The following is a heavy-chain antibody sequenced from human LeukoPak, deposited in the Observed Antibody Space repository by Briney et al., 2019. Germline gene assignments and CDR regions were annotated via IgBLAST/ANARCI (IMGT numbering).Heavy chain of an antibody. V-gene: IGHV4-59*01. CDR2: IYYSGGT. D-gene: IGHD6-13*01. CDR3: ARSFDSNSWYEFDY. J-gene: IGHJ4*02. Sequence: SETLSLTCTVSGGSISGYYWNWIRQPPGKGLEWIGYIYYSGGTNYNPSLRSRVTISVDTSKNQFSLKLNSVTAADTAVYYCARSFDSNSWYEFDYWGQGTLVTVSS. CDR1: GGSISGYY.